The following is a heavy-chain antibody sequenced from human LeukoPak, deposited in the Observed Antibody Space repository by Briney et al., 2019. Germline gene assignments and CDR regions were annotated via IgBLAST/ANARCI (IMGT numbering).Heavy chain of an antibody. Sequence: SETLSLTCTVSGGSISTITYYWGWIRQPPGKGLEWVGHMYYRGNTFYNPSLKSRVTISVDTSKNQCSLKLRSVTAADTAVYYCARLYGNYQNYFDYWGQGTLVTVSS. CDR1: GGSISTITYY. CDR2: MYYRGNT. D-gene: IGHD1-7*01. CDR3: ARLYGNYQNYFDY. V-gene: IGHV4-39*07. J-gene: IGHJ4*02.